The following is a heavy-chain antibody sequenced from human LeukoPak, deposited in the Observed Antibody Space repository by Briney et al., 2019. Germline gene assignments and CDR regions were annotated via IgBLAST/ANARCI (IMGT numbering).Heavy chain of an antibody. V-gene: IGHV1-2*04. J-gene: IGHJ3*02. D-gene: IGHD6-13*01. CDR2: INPNSGGT. Sequence: ASVKVSCKASGYTFTGYYMHWVRQAPGQGLEWMGWINPNSGGTNYAQKFQGWVTMTRDTSISTAYMELSRLRSDDTAVYYCARVAAAASDAFDIWGQGTTVTVSS. CDR3: ARVAAAASDAFDI. CDR1: GYTFTGYY.